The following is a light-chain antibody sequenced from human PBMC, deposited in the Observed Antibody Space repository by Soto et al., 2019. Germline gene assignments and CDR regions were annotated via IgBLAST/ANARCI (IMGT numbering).Light chain of an antibody. CDR2: SNN. CDR1: SSNIGSNT. V-gene: IGLV1-44*01. Sequence: QSVLTQPPSASGTPGQRVTISCSGSSSNIGSNTVSCYQQLPGTAPKLLIYSNNQQPSGVPDRFSGSKSGTSASLDIRGLQSEDEADYDCAAWDDSLNGYVFGIGTKVTVL. J-gene: IGLJ1*01. CDR3: AAWDDSLNGYV.